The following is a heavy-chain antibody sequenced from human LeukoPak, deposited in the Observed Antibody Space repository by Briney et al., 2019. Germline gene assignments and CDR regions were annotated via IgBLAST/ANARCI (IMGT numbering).Heavy chain of an antibody. CDR2: IYYRGNT. CDR1: GGSIISSSYY. D-gene: IGHD2-2*01. CDR3: ARAGYCSSTTCPDAFDI. J-gene: IGHJ3*02. Sequence: SETLSLTCTVSGGSIISSSYYWGWIRQPPGKGLEWIASIYYRGNTYYNPSLKSRVTISADTSKNQLSLKLSSVTAADTAVYYCARAGYCSSTTCPDAFDIWGQGTKVTVSS. V-gene: IGHV4-39*07.